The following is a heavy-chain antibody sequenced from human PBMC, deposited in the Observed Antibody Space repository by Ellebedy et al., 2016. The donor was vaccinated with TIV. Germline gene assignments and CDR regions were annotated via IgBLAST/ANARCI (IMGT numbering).Heavy chain of an antibody. D-gene: IGHD5-12*01. V-gene: IGHV1-18*04. CDR3: ARDSGYDSMEVS. CDR1: GYTFTSYD. Sequence: AASVKVSCKASGYTFTSYDISWVRQAPGQGLEWMGWISVYNGNTNYAQKLQGRVTMTTDTSTSPAYMELTSLRSDDTAVYYCARDSGYDSMEVSWGQGTLVTVSS. CDR2: ISVYNGNT. J-gene: IGHJ5*02.